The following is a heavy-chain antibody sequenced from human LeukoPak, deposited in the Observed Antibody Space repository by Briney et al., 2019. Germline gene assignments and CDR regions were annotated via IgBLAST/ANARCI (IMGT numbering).Heavy chain of an antibody. CDR3: ARGETTLSGNVGAIDY. D-gene: IGHD4-17*01. J-gene: IGHJ4*02. V-gene: IGHV3-13*01. Sequence: TGGSLRLSCAASGFTFSSYDMHWVRQATGKGLEWVSAIGTAGDTYYPGSVKGRFTISRENAKNSLYLQMNSLRAGDTAVYYCARGETTLSGNVGAIDYWGQGTLVTVSS. CDR2: IGTAGDT. CDR1: GFTFSSYD.